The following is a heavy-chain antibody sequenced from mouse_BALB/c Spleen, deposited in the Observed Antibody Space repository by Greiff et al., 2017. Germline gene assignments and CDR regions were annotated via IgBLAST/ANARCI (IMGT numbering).Heavy chain of an antibody. CDR2: ISSGGST. CDR1: GFTFSSYA. D-gene: IGHD1-2*01. CDR3: ARGGVYGYPFAY. J-gene: IGHJ3*01. V-gene: IGHV5-6-5*01. Sequence: DVHLVESGGGLVKPGGSLKLSCAASGFTFSSYAMSWVRQTPEKRLEWVASISSGGSTYYPDSVKGRFTISRDNARNILYLQMSSLRSEDTAMYYCARGGVYGYPFAYWGQGTLVTVSA.